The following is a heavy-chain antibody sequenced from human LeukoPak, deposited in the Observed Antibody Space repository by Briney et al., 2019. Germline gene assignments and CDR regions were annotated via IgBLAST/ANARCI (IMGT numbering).Heavy chain of an antibody. V-gene: IGHV3-33*08. CDR1: GFTFSSYA. CDR3: ARGLRNTDTFDI. Sequence: GGSLRLSCAASGFTFSSYAMSWVRQAPGKGLEWVAVIWYDGSNKYYADSVKGRFTISRDNSKNTVYLQMNSLRAEDTAVYYCARGLRNTDTFDIWGQGTMVTVSS. CDR2: IWYDGSNK. J-gene: IGHJ3*02.